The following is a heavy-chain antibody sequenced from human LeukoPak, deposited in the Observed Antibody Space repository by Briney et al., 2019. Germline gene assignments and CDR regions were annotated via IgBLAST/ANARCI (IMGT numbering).Heavy chain of an antibody. V-gene: IGHV3-7*03. Sequence: WWSLRLSCAASGFTFNDYWRTWVRQARGKGLEWVAHIKQDGREKYYVDSLNGRFTTSRDNSKNSLFLQMNSLRAEETAVYSCVRDCSSASLSSGCYYAMDVWGKGNPVTVSS. D-gene: IGHD2-2*01. CDR2: IKQDGREK. CDR3: VRDCSSASLSSGCYYAMDV. CDR1: GFTFNDYW. J-gene: IGHJ6*04.